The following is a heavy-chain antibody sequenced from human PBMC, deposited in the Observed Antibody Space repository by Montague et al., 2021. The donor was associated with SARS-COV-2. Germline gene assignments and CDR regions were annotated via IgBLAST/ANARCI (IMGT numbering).Heavy chain of an antibody. D-gene: IGHD1-26*01. Sequence: SLRLSCAASGFTFRDYAMSWVRQAPGKGLEWVGFIRSKAYGGTTEYAASVKGRFTISRDDSKNIAYLQMNSLKTEDTAVYYCTGGTYWFGYWGQGTLVTVSS. CDR2: IRSKAYGGTT. J-gene: IGHJ5*01. CDR1: GFTFRDYA. V-gene: IGHV3-49*04. CDR3: TGGTYWFGY.